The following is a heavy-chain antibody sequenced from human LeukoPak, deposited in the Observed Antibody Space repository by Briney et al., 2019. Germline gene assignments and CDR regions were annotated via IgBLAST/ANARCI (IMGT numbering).Heavy chain of an antibody. Sequence: SETLSLTCTVSGYSISSGYYWGWIRQPPGKGLEWIGSIYHSGSTYYNPSLKSRVTISVDKSKNQFSLKLSSVTAADTAVYYCARALSDFSNFDYWGQGTLVTVSP. CDR3: ARALSDFSNFDY. J-gene: IGHJ4*02. CDR2: IYHSGST. V-gene: IGHV4-38-2*02. CDR1: GYSISSGYY. D-gene: IGHD3/OR15-3a*01.